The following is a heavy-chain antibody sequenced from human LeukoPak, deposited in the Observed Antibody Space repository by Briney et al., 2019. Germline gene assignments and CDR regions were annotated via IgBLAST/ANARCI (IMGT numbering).Heavy chain of an antibody. V-gene: IGHV3-11*01. D-gene: IGHD3-22*01. Sequence: GGSLRLSCAASGFTFSDYYMSWIRQAPGKGLEWVSYISSSGSTIYYADSVKGRFTISRDNSKNTLYLQMNSQRAEDTAVYYCAKIDSSGYSSAFDIWGQGTMVTVSS. J-gene: IGHJ3*02. CDR1: GFTFSDYY. CDR3: AKIDSSGYSSAFDI. CDR2: ISSSGSTI.